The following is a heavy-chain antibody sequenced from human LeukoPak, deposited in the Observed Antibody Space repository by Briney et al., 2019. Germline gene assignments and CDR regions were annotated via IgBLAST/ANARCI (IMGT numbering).Heavy chain of an antibody. D-gene: IGHD2-15*01. V-gene: IGHV3-23*01. CDR3: AREARLRYYYMDV. J-gene: IGHJ6*03. Sequence: GGSLRLSCAASGFTFSSYAMSWVRQAPGKGLEWVSAISGSGGSTYYADSVEGRFTISRDNAKNTLYLQMNSLRAEDTAVYYCAREARLRYYYMDVWGKGTTVTISS. CDR1: GFTFSSYA. CDR2: ISGSGGST.